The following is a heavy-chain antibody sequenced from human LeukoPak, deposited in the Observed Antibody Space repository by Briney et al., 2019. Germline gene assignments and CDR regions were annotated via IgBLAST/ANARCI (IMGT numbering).Heavy chain of an antibody. V-gene: IGHV3-23*01. J-gene: IGHJ4*02. CDR1: GFTVSSNY. D-gene: IGHD2-21*02. CDR3: EKDLGGSGDYRPY. CDR2: ISGSDGST. Sequence: GGSLRLYCAASGFTVSSNYMSWVRQAPGKGLEWVSAISGSDGSTYYADSVKGRFTISRDNSKNTLYLQMNSLSAEDTAVYYCEKDLGGSGDYRPYWGQGSVVTVSS.